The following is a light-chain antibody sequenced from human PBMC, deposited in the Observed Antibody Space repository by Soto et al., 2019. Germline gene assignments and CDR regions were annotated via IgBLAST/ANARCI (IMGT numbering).Light chain of an antibody. CDR2: GTS. V-gene: IGKV3-20*01. J-gene: IGKJ3*01. CDR1: QSVSRSY. Sequence: VLTQSPGTLSLSPGERATLSCRASQSVSRSYLAWYQQRPGQAPKLLIYGTSSRATGIPGRFSGSGSGTDFTLTISRLEPEDFAVYYCQQYGSSSFTFGPGTKVDIK. CDR3: QQYGSSSFT.